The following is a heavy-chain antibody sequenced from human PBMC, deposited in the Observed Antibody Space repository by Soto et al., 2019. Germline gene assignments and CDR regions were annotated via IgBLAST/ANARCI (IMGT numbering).Heavy chain of an antibody. CDR1: GFTFSSYA. CDR3: AKLGPCGGCPSYYGMDV. V-gene: IGHV3-23*01. CDR2: ISGSGSTT. D-gene: IGHD2-21*01. Sequence: PGGSLRLSCAVSGFTFSSYAMSWVRQAPGKGLEWVSTISGSGSTTYYADSVKGRFTISRDNSKNTLYLQMNSLRAEDTAVYYCAKLGPCGGCPSYYGMDVWGQGTTVTVSS. J-gene: IGHJ6*02.